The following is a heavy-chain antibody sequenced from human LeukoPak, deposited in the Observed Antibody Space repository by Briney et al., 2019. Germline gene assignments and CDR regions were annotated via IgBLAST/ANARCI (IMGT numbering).Heavy chain of an antibody. J-gene: IGHJ4*02. CDR2: IYDRGST. CDR3: AKSGGSGLIGY. CDR1: GASISGSGYY. V-gene: IGHV4-39*01. D-gene: IGHD1-26*01. Sequence: SDTLSLTCTVSGASISGSGYYWGWIRQPPGKGLEWIGNIYDRGSTYYNASLQSRVTIWIDTCMNQVSLRLSCVTAADTAMYYCAKSGGSGLIGYWGQGTLVTVSS.